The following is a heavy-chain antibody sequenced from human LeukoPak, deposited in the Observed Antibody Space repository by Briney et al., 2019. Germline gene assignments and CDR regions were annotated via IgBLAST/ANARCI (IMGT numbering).Heavy chain of an antibody. D-gene: IGHD3-22*01. J-gene: IGHJ5*02. CDR3: ATSGLLYSGYDSSGTFDP. Sequence: ASVKVPCKVSGYTLTELSMHWVRQAPGKGLEWMGGFDPEDGETIYAQKFQGRVTMTEDTSTDTAYMELSSLRSEDTAVYYCATSGLLYSGYDSSGTFDPWGQGTLVTVSS. CDR1: GYTLTELS. V-gene: IGHV1-24*01. CDR2: FDPEDGET.